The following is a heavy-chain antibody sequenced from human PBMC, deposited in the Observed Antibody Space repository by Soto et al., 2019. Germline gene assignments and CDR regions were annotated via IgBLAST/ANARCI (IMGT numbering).Heavy chain of an antibody. J-gene: IGHJ5*01. Sequence: GGSLRLSCAASGSTFNNYGMHWVRQAPGKGLECVAVISFDGRNKYYVDSVKGRFTVSRDNSKNMLYLQMNSLRPEDTAVYYCAKDRRRTYYDFWSGYGTGGFESWGQGTLVTVYS. CDR1: GSTFNNYG. V-gene: IGHV3-30*18. CDR2: ISFDGRNK. CDR3: AKDRRRTYYDFWSGYGTGGFES. D-gene: IGHD3-3*01.